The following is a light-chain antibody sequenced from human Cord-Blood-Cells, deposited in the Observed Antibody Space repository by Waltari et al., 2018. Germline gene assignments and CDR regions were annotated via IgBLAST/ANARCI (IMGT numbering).Light chain of an antibody. Sequence: AIRMTQSPSSFSASTGDRVTITCRASQGISSYLAWYQQKPGKAPKLLIYAASTLHSGVTARFSGSGSGTDFTLTISCLQSEDFATYYCQQYYSYSSFGQGTRLEIK. J-gene: IGKJ5*01. V-gene: IGKV1-8*01. CDR2: AAS. CDR3: QQYYSYSS. CDR1: QGISSY.